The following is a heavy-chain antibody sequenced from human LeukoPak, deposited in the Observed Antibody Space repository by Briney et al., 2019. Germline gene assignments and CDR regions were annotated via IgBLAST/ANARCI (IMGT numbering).Heavy chain of an antibody. CDR1: GGSISSYY. CDR2: IYYSGST. D-gene: IGHD1-14*01. J-gene: IGHJ5*02. V-gene: IGHV4-59*08. CDR3: ARLTARSWFDP. Sequence: SETLSLTCTVSGGSISSYYWSWIRQPPGKGLEWIGYIYYSGSTNYNPSLKSRVTISLDTSKNQFSLKLSSVTATDTAVYYCARLTARSWFDPWGQGTLVTVSS.